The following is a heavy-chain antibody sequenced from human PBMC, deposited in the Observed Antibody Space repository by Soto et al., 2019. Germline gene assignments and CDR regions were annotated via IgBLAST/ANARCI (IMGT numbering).Heavy chain of an antibody. CDR3: ARGRGPYYGSASRWARFDS. V-gene: IGHV4-30-2*01. J-gene: IGHJ5*01. Sequence: PSETLSLTCAVSGGSISSGGYSWSWIRQPPGKGLEWTGYIYDGGRTYYNPSLKSRVTISLDTSKNQFSLKLSSVTAADTAVYYCARGRGPYYGSASRWARFDSWGQGTLVTVSS. CDR1: GGSISSGGYS. CDR2: IYDGGRT. D-gene: IGHD3-10*01.